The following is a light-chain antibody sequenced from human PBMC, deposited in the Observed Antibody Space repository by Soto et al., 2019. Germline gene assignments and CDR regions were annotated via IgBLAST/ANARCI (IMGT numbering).Light chain of an antibody. CDR1: QGISNS. J-gene: IGKJ3*01. Sequence: DIQLTQSPSSLSASVGDTVTITCRASQGISNSLAWFQQKPGRVPQFLIYAASTLQPGVPPRFSGSGSGTDFTLTISSLQPADVATYYCQKYNTAPLTFGPGTRVDIK. CDR2: AAS. V-gene: IGKV1-27*01. CDR3: QKYNTAPLT.